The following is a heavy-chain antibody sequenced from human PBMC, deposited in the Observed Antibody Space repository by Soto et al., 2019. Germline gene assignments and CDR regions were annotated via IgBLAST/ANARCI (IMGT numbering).Heavy chain of an antibody. D-gene: IGHD3-16*01. CDR3: ARGPKYYENSDYHVSLDH. CDR2: VNSDGTTT. J-gene: IGHJ4*02. V-gene: IGHV3-74*01. CDR1: GFTFRDYW. Sequence: GGSRRLSCAASGFTFRDYWMHWVRQAPGKWLVWVSRVNSDGTTTKYAGSLKGRFSISRDNATHTLYLQMNSLRAEDTAVSYCARGPKYYENSDYHVSLDHWGQGTRVTVYS.